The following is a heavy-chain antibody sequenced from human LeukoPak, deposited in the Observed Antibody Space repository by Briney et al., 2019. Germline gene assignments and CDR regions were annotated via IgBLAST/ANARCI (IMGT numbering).Heavy chain of an antibody. V-gene: IGHV4-4*09. CDR1: GGSFSSHY. D-gene: IGHD3-9*01. J-gene: IGHJ6*04. CDR2: IHTSGST. Sequence: SETLSLICTVSGGSFSSHYWSWIRQPPGRGLEWVGYIHTSGSTSYNSFLTSRVTMSVDTSNNHFSLRLSSVTAADTAVYYCARGFYDFLTGYYFDVWGKGTTVTVSS. CDR3: ARGFYDFLTGYYFDV.